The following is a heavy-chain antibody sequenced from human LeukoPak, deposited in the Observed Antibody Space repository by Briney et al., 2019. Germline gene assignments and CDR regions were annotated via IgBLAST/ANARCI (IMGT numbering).Heavy chain of an antibody. Sequence: SETLSLTCAVYGGSFSGYYWSWIRQPPGKGLEWIGEINHSGSTNYNPSLTSRVTISVDTSKNQCSLKLSSVTAADTAVYYCARVAGSDIVVVPAAYYYCCMDVWGKGTTVTISS. J-gene: IGHJ6*03. CDR3: ARVAGSDIVVVPAAYYYCCMDV. CDR1: GGSFSGYY. CDR2: INHSGST. V-gene: IGHV4-34*01. D-gene: IGHD2-2*01.